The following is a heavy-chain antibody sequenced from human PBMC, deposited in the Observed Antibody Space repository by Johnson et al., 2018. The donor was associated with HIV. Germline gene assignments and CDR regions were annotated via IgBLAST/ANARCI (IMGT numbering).Heavy chain of an antibody. CDR3: ARGGLGFQNIHDPFDI. CDR1: GFTFSSYG. J-gene: IGHJ3*02. D-gene: IGHD1/OR15-1a*01. Sequence: QVQVVESGGGVVQPGGSLRLSCAASGFTFSSYGMHWVRQAPGKGLEWVAFIRYDGSNKYYADSVKGRFTISRDNSKNTLYLQMNSLRAEDTALYYCARGGLGFQNIHDPFDIWGQGTMVTVSS. V-gene: IGHV3-30*02. CDR2: IRYDGSNK.